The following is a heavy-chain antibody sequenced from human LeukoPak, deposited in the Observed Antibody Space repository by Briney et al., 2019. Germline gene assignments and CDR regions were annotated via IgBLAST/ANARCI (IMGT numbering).Heavy chain of an antibody. D-gene: IGHD2-21*01. J-gene: IGHJ3*02. Sequence: HPGGSLRLSCAASGFTFTSYWMSWVRQAPGKGLEWVANIKQDGSEKHYVDSVKGRFTISRDNAKNSLYLQMNSLRAEDTAVYYCARELRWSGHDAFDIWGQGTMVTVSS. CDR2: IKQDGSEK. CDR1: GFTFTSYW. CDR3: ARELRWSGHDAFDI. V-gene: IGHV3-7*01.